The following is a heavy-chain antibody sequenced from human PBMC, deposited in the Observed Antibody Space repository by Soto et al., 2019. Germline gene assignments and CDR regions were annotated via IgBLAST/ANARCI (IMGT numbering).Heavy chain of an antibody. D-gene: IGHD6-19*01. CDR3: ARGPPSTVGWPYYFEG. Sequence: PGGSLRLSCVASGFSLANYPMNWVRQTPGKGLEWISYTSPRGETLYYAESVEGRFTISRDNGRNSLFLQMNSLRAEDTALYFLARGPPSTVGWPYYFEGWGQGVQVSVSS. CDR1: GFSLANYP. V-gene: IGHV3-48*01. CDR2: TSPRGETL. J-gene: IGHJ4*02.